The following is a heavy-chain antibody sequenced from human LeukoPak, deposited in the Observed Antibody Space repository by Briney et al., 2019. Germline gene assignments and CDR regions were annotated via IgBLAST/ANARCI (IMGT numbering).Heavy chain of an antibody. CDR3: ARDLVPTL. CDR1: GFTFSTHS. CDR2: INENGSEK. Sequence: GGSLRLSCAASGFTFSTHSMNWVRQAPGKGLEWVANINENGSEKYYVGSVKGRFTISRDNAKNSLYLQMNSLRAEDTALYCCARDLVPTLWGQGTLVIVSS. J-gene: IGHJ4*02. V-gene: IGHV3-7*01.